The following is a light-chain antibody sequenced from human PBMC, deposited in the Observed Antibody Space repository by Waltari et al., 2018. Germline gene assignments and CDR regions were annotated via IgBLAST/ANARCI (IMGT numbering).Light chain of an antibody. CDR1: SGDVGANNH. J-gene: IGLJ3*02. CDR2: VAA. CDR3: CSYAGSYTWV. Sequence: QSALTQPRSVSGSPGQSVTIPCAGPSGDVGANNHASWSQHHPGKAPKVVIYVAARRPSGVPDRFTGSRSGNTASLTISGLQADDEADYYCCSYAGSYTWVFGGGTRLTVL. V-gene: IGLV2-11*01.